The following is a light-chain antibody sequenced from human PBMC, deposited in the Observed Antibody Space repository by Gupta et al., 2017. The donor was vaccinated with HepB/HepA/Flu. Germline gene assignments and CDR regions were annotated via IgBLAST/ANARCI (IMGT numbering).Light chain of an antibody. V-gene: IGKV3-15*01. J-gene: IGKJ1*01. CDR1: ESVSSN. CDR3: QQYNNWPPWT. Sequence: EIVMTQSPATLSVSPGERATLSCRASESVSSNLAWYQRKPGQAPRLLIYGASTRATGIPARFSGSGSGTNFTLTISSRQSEDFAVYYCQQYNNWPPWTFGQGTKVEIK. CDR2: GAS.